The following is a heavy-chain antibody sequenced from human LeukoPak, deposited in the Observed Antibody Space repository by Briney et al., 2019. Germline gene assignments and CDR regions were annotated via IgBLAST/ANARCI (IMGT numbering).Heavy chain of an antibody. CDR3: AKDQDIAAAAYYFDY. V-gene: IGHV3-30*18. D-gene: IGHD6-13*01. J-gene: IGHJ4*02. Sequence: GRSLRLSCAASGFTFSSYGMHWVRQAPGKGLEWVAVMSYDGSDKYYADSVKGRFTISRDNSKNTLYLQMNSLRAEDTAVYYCAKDQDIAAAAYYFDYWGQGTLVTVSS. CDR2: MSYDGSDK. CDR1: GFTFSSYG.